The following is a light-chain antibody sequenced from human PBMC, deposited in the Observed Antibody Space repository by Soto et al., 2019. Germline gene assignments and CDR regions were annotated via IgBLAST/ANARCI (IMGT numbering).Light chain of an antibody. CDR3: QTWGTGTLV. CDR2: LNSDGSH. J-gene: IGLJ2*01. Sequence: QSVLTQSPSASASLGASVKLTCTLSSGHSSYAIAWHQQQPEKGPRYLMKLNSDGSHSKGDGIPDRFSGSSSGAERYLTISSLQSEDEADYYCQTWGTGTLVFGGVTKLTVL. V-gene: IGLV4-69*01. CDR1: SGHSSYA.